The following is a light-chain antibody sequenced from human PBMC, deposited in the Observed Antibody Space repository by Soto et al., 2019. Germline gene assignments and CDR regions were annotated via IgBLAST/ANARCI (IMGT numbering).Light chain of an antibody. CDR3: QHSKDRPTP. CDR1: QSVSSSY. CDR2: AAS. V-gene: IGKV3-20*01. J-gene: IGKJ1*01. Sequence: ESVLRRSPGTLTLSPGERATLSCRASQSVSSSYLAWSHQKPGQAPRLLIYAASTRATGSPARFSGSGAGTDFTLTISSLQSEDFGRYFCQHSKDRPTPFGQGTMV.